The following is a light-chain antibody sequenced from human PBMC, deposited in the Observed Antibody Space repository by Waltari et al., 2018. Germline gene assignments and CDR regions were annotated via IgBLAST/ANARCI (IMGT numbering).Light chain of an antibody. CDR3: QQYNSYSLLS. V-gene: IGKV1-5*03. CDR1: QRISKW. CDR2: KAS. Sequence: DIQMTQSPSTLSASVGDRVIFSCRASQRISKWLAWYQQTPGKAPKLLIYKASTLESGVPSRFSGSGSGTEFTLTISSLQPDDFATYYCQQYNSYSLLSFGGGTKVEIK. J-gene: IGKJ4*01.